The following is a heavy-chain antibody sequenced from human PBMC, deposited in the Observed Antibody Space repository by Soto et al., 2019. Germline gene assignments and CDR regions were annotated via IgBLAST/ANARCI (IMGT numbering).Heavy chain of an antibody. V-gene: IGHV1-8*01. CDR2: MNPNSGNT. CDR1: GYTFTSYD. CDR3: ARGGRYCSSTSCYGGWDCFDP. D-gene: IGHD2-2*01. J-gene: IGHJ5*02. Sequence: QVQLVQSGAEVKKPGASVKVSCKASGYTFTSYDINWVRQATGQGLEWMGWMNPNSGNTGYAQKFQGRVTMTRNTSISTAYMELSSLRSEDTAVYYGARGGRYCSSTSCYGGWDCFDPWGQGTLVTVSS.